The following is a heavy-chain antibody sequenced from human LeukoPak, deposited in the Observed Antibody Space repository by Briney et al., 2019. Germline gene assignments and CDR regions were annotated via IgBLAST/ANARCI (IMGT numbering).Heavy chain of an antibody. CDR3: AKRGYCSSTSCYSHAFDI. CDR2: IRGSGGNT. Sequence: GGSLRLSCAASGFTFSSYAMSWVRQAPGKGLEWVSAIRGSGGNTYYADSVKGRFTISRDNSKNTLYLQMNSLRAEDTAVYYCAKRGYCSSTSCYSHAFDICGEGTM. J-gene: IGHJ3*02. D-gene: IGHD2-2*01. CDR1: GFTFSSYA. V-gene: IGHV3-23*01.